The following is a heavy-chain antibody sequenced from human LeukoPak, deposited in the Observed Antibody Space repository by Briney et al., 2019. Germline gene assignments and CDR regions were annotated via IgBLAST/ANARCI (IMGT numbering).Heavy chain of an antibody. CDR1: GYTFTSYG. J-gene: IGHJ4*02. D-gene: IGHD3-22*01. CDR2: ISAYNGNT. V-gene: IGHV1-18*01. Sequence: ASVKVSCKASGYTFTSYGTSWVRQAPGQGLEWMGWISAYNGNTNYAQKLQGRVTMTTDTSTSTAYMELRSLRSEDTAVYYCAITYDSSGSWDYWGQGTLVTVSS. CDR3: AITYDSSGSWDY.